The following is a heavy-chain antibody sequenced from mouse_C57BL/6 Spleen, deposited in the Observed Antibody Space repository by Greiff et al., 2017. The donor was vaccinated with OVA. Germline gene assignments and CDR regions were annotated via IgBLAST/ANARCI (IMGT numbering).Heavy chain of an antibody. Sequence: EVKVVESEGGLVQPGSSMKLSCTASGFTFSDYYMAWVRQVPEKGLEWVANINYDGSSTYYLDSLKSRFIISRDNAKNILYLQMSSLKSEDTATYYCARVYYYGSRGGLYFDVWGTGTTVTVSS. V-gene: IGHV5-16*01. D-gene: IGHD1-1*01. CDR2: INYDGSST. CDR1: GFTFSDYY. CDR3: ARVYYYGSRGGLYFDV. J-gene: IGHJ1*03.